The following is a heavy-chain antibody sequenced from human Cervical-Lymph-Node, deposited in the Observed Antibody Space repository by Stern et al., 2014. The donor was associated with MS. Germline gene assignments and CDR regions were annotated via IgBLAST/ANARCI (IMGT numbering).Heavy chain of an antibody. V-gene: IGHV3-23*01. Sequence: EVQLLESGGGLVQPGGSLRLSCAASGFTFSTYAFSWVRQAPGKGLEWISSISASGVYTSYADSVKGRFTISRDNSKSMLYLEMQSLRAEDTAVYHCAKDLGRGVVVVPLYGLDVWGQGTTVTVSS. D-gene: IGHD2-2*01. CDR3: AKDLGRGVVVVPLYGLDV. CDR1: GFTFSTYA. J-gene: IGHJ6*02. CDR2: ISASGVYT.